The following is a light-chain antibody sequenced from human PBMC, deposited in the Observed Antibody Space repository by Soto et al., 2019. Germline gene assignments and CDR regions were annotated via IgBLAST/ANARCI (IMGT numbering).Light chain of an antibody. CDR3: QQYYSTPHT. CDR2: WAS. CDR1: QSVLYSSNNKNY. V-gene: IGKV4-1*01. Sequence: DIVMTQSPDSLAVSLGERATINCKSSQSVLYSSNNKNYLAWYQQKPGQPPKLLIYWASTRESGVPDRFSGSGSGRDVTLTISSLQAEDVAVYYCQQYYSTPHTFGQGTKLEIK. J-gene: IGKJ2*01.